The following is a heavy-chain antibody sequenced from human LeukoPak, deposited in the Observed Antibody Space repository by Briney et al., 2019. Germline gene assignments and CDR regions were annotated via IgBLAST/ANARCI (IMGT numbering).Heavy chain of an antibody. V-gene: IGHV1-2*02. CDR1: GYTFTSYY. D-gene: IGHD3-3*01. J-gene: IGHJ6*03. CDR3: ATASITIFGVVMTGDYYYMDV. CDR2: INPNSGGT. Sequence: ASVKVSCKASGYTFTSYYMHWVRQAPGQGLEWMGWINPNSGGTNYAQKFQGRVTMTRDTSISTAYMELSRLRSDDTAVYYCATASITIFGVVMTGDYYYMDVWGKGATVTVSS.